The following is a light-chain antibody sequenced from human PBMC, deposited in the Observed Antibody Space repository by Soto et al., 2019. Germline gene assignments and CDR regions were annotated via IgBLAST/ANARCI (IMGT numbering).Light chain of an antibody. CDR2: GAS. CDR1: QSVTSSH. Sequence: ENVMTQSPGTLSLSPGERATLSCRASQSVTSSHLAWYQQKPGQAPRLLMYGASSRASGIPDRFSGGGSGADFTLTISRLEPEDFGVYYCQQYHNSILIFGQGAKVEIK. V-gene: IGKV3-20*01. CDR3: QQYHNSILI. J-gene: IGKJ1*01.